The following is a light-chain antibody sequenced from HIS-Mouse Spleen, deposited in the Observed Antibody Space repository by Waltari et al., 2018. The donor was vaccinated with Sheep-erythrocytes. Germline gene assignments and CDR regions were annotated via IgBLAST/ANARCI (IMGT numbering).Light chain of an antibody. Sequence: QAVLTQPSSLSASPGASASLTCTLRSGINVCTYRIYWYQQKPGSPPQYLLRYKSDSDKQQGSGVPSRFSGSKDASANAGILLISGLQSEDEADYYCMSWHSSAYVFGTGTKVTVL. CDR2: YKSDSDK. CDR3: MSWHSSAYV. CDR1: SGINVCTYR. V-gene: IGLV5-45*02. J-gene: IGLJ1*01.